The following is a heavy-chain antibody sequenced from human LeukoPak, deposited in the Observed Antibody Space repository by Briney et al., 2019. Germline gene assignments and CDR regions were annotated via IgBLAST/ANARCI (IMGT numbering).Heavy chain of an antibody. Sequence: PGGSLRLSCAASGFTLSTYAMHWVRQAPGNGLEWVAMISHDGNNKYYTDSVKGRFTISRDTSKNTLYLQMNSLRAEDTAVYYCAKDLYSSDWYNWFDPWGQGTLVTVSS. J-gene: IGHJ5*02. CDR2: ISHDGNNK. CDR3: AKDLYSSDWYNWFDP. CDR1: GFTLSTYA. D-gene: IGHD6-19*01. V-gene: IGHV3-30*18.